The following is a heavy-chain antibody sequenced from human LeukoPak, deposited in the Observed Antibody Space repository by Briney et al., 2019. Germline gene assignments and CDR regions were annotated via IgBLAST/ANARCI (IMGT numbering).Heavy chain of an antibody. J-gene: IGHJ6*02. D-gene: IGHD1-1*01. Sequence: HPGGSLRLSCAASGFTFSSYGMHWVRQAPGKGLEWVAVISYDGSNKYYADSVRGRFTISRDNAKNTLYLQMNSLRAEDTAVYYCARAPRLPSYYYCGMDVWGQGTTVTVSS. CDR2: ISYDGSNK. CDR3: ARAPRLPSYYYCGMDV. CDR1: GFTFSSYG. V-gene: IGHV3-30*03.